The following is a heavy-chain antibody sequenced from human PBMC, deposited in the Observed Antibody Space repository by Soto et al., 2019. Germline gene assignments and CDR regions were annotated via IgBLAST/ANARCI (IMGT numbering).Heavy chain of an antibody. CDR2: ISYDGSNK. J-gene: IGHJ4*02. Sequence: QVQLVESGGGVVQPGRSLRLSCAASGFTFSSYGMHWVRQAPGKGLEWVAVISYDGSNKYYADSVKGRFTISRDNSKKTLYLQMNSLRAEDTAVYYCAKDGMVLRRSQWELLDYWGQGTLVTVSS. CDR1: GFTFSSYG. D-gene: IGHD1-26*01. CDR3: AKDGMVLRRSQWELLDY. V-gene: IGHV3-30*18.